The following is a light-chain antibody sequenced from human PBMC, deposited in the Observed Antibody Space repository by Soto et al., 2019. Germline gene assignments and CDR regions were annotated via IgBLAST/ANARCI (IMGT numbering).Light chain of an antibody. CDR3: QKYNSAPHT. CDR2: GAS. V-gene: IGKV1-27*01. J-gene: IGKJ2*01. Sequence: DIQMTQSPSSLSASVGDRVTITCRASQGISNYLAWYQQKPGKVPELLIYGASTLQSVVPSRFSGSGSGTDFTLTISNLQPEDVAIYYCQKYNSAPHTFGQGTKLEIK. CDR1: QGISNY.